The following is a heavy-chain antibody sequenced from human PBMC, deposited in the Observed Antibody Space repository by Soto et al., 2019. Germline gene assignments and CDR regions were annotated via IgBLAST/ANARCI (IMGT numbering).Heavy chain of an antibody. CDR2: ISAYNGNT. Sequence: QVQLVQSGAEVKKPGASVEVSCKASGYTFTTYGISWVRQAPGQGLEWMGWISAYNGNTNYAQSLQGRVTMTTDTSTSTAFMDLRSLTSDDTAVYYCARVVEATVTADYWGQGTLVAVSS. D-gene: IGHD4-17*01. CDR1: GYTFTTYG. J-gene: IGHJ4*02. V-gene: IGHV1-18*01. CDR3: ARVVEATVTADY.